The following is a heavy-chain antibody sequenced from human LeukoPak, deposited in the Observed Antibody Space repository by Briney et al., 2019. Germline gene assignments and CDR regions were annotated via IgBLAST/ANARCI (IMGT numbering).Heavy chain of an antibody. CDR1: GFTFSDYD. V-gene: IGHV3-13*01. CDR2: IGTAGDT. J-gene: IGHJ4*02. D-gene: IGHD1-1*01. Sequence: GGSLRLSCAASGFTFSDYDMHWVRQATGKGLEWVSAIGTAGDTYYTGSVKGRFTISRENAKNSLYLQMNSMRAGDTAVYYCARVAKERVGGVYYFDYWGQGTLVTVSS. CDR3: ARVAKERVGGVYYFDY.